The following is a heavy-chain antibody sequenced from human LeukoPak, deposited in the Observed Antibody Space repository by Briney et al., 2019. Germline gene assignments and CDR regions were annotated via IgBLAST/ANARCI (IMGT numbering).Heavy chain of an antibody. V-gene: IGHV4-31*03. J-gene: IGHJ4*02. CDR3: GRGRSPYSTPWYVDL. D-gene: IGHD6-13*01. Sequence: PSQTLSLTCTVSGGSISTGGYYWTWIREHPGKGLEWMGDIYYSGSTSYNPSLRSRVTISVDTSENQFSLRLSSVTAADTAVYYCGRGRSPYSTPWYVDLWGQGTLVIASS. CDR1: GGSISTGGYY. CDR2: IYYSGST.